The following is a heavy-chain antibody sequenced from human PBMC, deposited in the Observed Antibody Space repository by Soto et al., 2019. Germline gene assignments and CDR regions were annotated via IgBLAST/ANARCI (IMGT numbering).Heavy chain of an antibody. Sequence: SETLSLTCAVYGGSFSGYYWGWIRQPPGRGLEWIGEINHSGSTNYNPSLKSRVTISVDTSKNQFSLKLSSVTAADTAVYYCARVQAGSYYYYYGMDVWGQGTTVTVSS. V-gene: IGHV4-34*01. CDR1: GGSFSGYY. CDR2: INHSGST. D-gene: IGHD3-10*01. J-gene: IGHJ6*02. CDR3: ARVQAGSYYYYYGMDV.